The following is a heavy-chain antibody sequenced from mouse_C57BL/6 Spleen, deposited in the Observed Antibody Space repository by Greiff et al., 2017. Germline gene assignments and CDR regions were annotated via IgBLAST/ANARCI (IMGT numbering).Heavy chain of an antibody. CDR1: GYTFTSYD. J-gene: IGHJ4*01. Sequence: VKLQESGPELVKPGASVKLSCKASGYTFTSYDIHWVKQRPGQGLEWIGWIYPRDGSTKYNEKFKGKATLTVDTSSSTAYMELHSLTSEDSAVYFCARDYDPYAMDYWGQGTSVTVSS. CDR2: IYPRDGST. V-gene: IGHV1-85*01. D-gene: IGHD2-4*01. CDR3: ARDYDPYAMDY.